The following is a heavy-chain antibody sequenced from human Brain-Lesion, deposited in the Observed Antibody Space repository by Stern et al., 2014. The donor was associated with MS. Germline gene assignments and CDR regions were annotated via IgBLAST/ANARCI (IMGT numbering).Heavy chain of an antibody. J-gene: IGHJ4*02. Sequence: EVQPVQSAAEVKKPGESLKISCKASGSRVTSNWSGWGRQMPGKVLEWMGIIWPGDSDSRSGPSFQGKVTRSADKSISTAYLQWSSLQASDTAMYFCARRGDSSSSGFDYWGQGTLVIVSS. D-gene: IGHD6-6*01. CDR3: ARRGDSSSSGFDY. V-gene: IGHV5-51*01. CDR2: IWPGDSDS. CDR1: GSRVTSNW.